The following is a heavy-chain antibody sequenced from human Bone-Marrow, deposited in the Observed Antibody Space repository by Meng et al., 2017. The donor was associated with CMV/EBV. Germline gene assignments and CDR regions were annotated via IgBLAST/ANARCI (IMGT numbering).Heavy chain of an antibody. J-gene: IGHJ3*01. CDR1: GDSISTYY. Sequence: SETLSLTCTVSGDSISTYYWSWIRQPPGKGLEWIGYIYYSGSTNYSPSLKSRVTISVDTSKNLFSLKLSSVTAADTAVYYCARALGYYINAFEPWGQGIMVTVSS. CDR3: ARALGYYINAFEP. CDR2: IYYSGST. V-gene: IGHV4-59*01. D-gene: IGHD2/OR15-2a*01.